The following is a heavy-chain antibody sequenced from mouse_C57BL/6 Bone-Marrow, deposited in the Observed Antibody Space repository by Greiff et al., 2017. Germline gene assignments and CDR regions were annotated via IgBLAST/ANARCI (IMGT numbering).Heavy chain of an antibody. D-gene: IGHD1-1*01. Sequence: VQLQQSGAELVRPGASVKLSCKASGYTFTDYYIHWVKQRPGQGLEWIAMIYPGSGNTYYNEKFKGKATLTAEKSSSTAYMQLRSLTSEDSAVYFCARGECYCNSRYFDVCDRGNAVTVSS. J-gene: IGHJ1*03. CDR1: GYTFTDYY. V-gene: IGHV1-76*01. CDR3: ARGECYCNSRYFDV. CDR2: IYPGSGNT.